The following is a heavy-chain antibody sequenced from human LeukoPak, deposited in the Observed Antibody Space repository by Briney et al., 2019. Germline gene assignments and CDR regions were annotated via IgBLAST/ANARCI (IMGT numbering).Heavy chain of an antibody. CDR1: GFTFSSYW. D-gene: IGHD3-16*01. Sequence: PGGSLRLSCAASGFTFSSYWMSWVRQAPGKGLEWVANIIQDGSEKYYVDSVRGRFTISRDNAKSSLYLQMTNLRAEDRAVYYCATDSFSFGDLNPGPWGQGTLVTVSS. J-gene: IGHJ5*02. CDR3: ATDSFSFGDLNPGP. V-gene: IGHV3-7*01. CDR2: IIQDGSEK.